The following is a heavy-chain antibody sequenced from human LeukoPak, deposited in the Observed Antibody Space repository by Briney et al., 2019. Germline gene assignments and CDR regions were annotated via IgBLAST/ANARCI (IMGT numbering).Heavy chain of an antibody. J-gene: IGHJ2*01. CDR3: ARDRDEGFDL. Sequence: SETLSLTCTVSGGSISSSYWSWIRQPPGKGLEWIGYIYYSGSTNYNPSLKSRVTISVDTSKNQFSLKLTSVTAADTAVYYCARDRDEGFDLWGRGTLVTVSS. CDR2: IYYSGST. CDR1: GGSISSSY. V-gene: IGHV4-59*12.